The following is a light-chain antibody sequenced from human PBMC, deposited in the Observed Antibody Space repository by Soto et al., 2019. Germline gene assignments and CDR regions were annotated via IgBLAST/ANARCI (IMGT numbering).Light chain of an antibody. V-gene: IGKV1-5*01. CDR3: HQYNSYSPWT. CDR1: QSVSGF. J-gene: IGKJ1*01. CDR2: DVS. Sequence: DIQMTQSPSTLSASVGDRVTITCRASQSVSGFLAWYQQKPGKGPRLMIYDVSTLESGVPSRFSGSGFGTEFTLTISSLQPDDFATYYCHQYNSYSPWTFGQGTKLAIK.